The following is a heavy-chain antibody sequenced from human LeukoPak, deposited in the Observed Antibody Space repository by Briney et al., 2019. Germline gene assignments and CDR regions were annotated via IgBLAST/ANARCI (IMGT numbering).Heavy chain of an antibody. CDR3: AIQASRQYDP. D-gene: IGHD4-11*01. Sequence: SQTLSLTCAISGDSHSSKSVAWNWFRQSPSRGLEWLGRTYYTSKWNNDYAESVQSRIAVNPDTSKNQFSLYLNSVTLEDTAVYYCAIQASRQYDPWGQGTLVTVSS. J-gene: IGHJ5*02. CDR2: TYYTSKWNN. CDR1: GDSHSSKSVA. V-gene: IGHV6-1*01.